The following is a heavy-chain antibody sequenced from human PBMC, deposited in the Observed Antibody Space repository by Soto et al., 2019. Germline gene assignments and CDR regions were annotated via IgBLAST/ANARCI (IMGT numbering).Heavy chain of an antibody. J-gene: IGHJ4*02. CDR1: GFPFSSYA. D-gene: IGHD1-26*01. CDR3: ATVWGDSGRDYFDH. Sequence: QVQLVESGGGVVQPATSLRLSCAASGFPFSSYAIHWVRQAPGKGLEWVAFISHDGTNKYYADSVKGRFTISRDNSKNTLYLQMNSLRAEDTAVYYCATVWGDSGRDYFDHWGQGTLVTVSS. CDR2: ISHDGTNK. V-gene: IGHV3-30-3*01.